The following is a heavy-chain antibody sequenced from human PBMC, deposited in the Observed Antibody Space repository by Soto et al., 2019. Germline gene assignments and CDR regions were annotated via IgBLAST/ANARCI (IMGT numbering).Heavy chain of an antibody. D-gene: IGHD2-2*01. Sequence: PSETLSLTCTVSGGSISSGDYYWSWVRQPPGKGLEWIGNTYYSGSTHYNPSLKSRVTISVDTSKNQLSLQLSSVTAADTAVYYCARDPEYCSSSSCWYYFDYWGQGTLVTVSS. CDR3: ARDPEYCSSSSCWYYFDY. CDR1: GGSISSGDYY. V-gene: IGHV4-30-4*01. J-gene: IGHJ4*02. CDR2: TYYSGST.